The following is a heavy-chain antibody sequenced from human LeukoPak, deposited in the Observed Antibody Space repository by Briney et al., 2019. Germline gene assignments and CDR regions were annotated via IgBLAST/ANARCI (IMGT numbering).Heavy chain of an antibody. CDR1: GYTFTGYY. J-gene: IGHJ4*02. D-gene: IGHD3-10*01. V-gene: IGHV1-2*02. CDR2: INPNSGGT. CDR3: ARARRSGSPPTYYFDY. Sequence: ASVKVSCKASGYTFTGYYMHWVRQAPGQGLEWMGWINPNSGGTNYAQKFQGGVTMTRNTSISTAYLELSSLRSEDTAVYYCARARRSGSPPTYYFDYWGQGTLVTVSS.